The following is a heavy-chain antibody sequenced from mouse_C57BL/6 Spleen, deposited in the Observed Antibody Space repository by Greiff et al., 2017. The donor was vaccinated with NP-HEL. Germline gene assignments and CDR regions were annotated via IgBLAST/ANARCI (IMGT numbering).Heavy chain of an antibody. D-gene: IGHD3-3*01. V-gene: IGHV5-9-1*02. J-gene: IGHJ2*01. Sequence: EVKVVESGEGLVKPGGSLKLSCAASGFTFSSYAMSWVRQTPEKRLEWVAYISSGGDYIYYADTVKGRFTISRDNARNTLYLQMSSLKSEDTAMYYCTRVRDEYYFDYWGQGTTLTVSS. CDR2: ISSGGDYI. CDR3: TRVRDEYYFDY. CDR1: GFTFSSYA.